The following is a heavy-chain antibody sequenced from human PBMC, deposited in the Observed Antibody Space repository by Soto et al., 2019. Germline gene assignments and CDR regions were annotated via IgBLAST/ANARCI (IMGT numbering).Heavy chain of an antibody. CDR3: AKRETTVSHPGGFAY. CDR2: ISSGGGTS. J-gene: IGHJ4*02. D-gene: IGHD4-17*01. V-gene: IGHV3-23*01. CDR1: GFTFSSYT. Sequence: EVQLLESGGGLVQPGGSLRLSCAASGFTFSSYTMSWVRQAPGKGLEWVSAISSGGGTSHYADSVKGRFTISRDNSKNTLHLQMNSVRDEDTAVYYCAKRETTVSHPGGFAYWGQGTLVTVSS.